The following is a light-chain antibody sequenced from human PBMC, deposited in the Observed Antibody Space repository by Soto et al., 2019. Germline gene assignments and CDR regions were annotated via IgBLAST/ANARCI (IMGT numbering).Light chain of an antibody. V-gene: IGKV3-20*01. CDR3: QQYTGPPTT. CDR1: QTVSSNY. CDR2: GAS. Sequence: EIILTQSPDTLSLSPGERATLSCRASQTVSSNYLAWCQQRPGQAPRLLIYGASTRAAGIPDRFSGSGSGTDFTVTITRLEPEDSAVYFCQQYTGPPTTCGQGTRVEIK. J-gene: IGKJ5*01.